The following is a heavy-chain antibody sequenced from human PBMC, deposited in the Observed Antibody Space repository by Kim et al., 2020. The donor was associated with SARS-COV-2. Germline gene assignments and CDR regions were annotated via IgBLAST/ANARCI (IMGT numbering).Heavy chain of an antibody. CDR2: IGHSGST. J-gene: IGHJ2*01. CDR3: ARRLAAAGFWYFDL. V-gene: IGHV4-34*01. D-gene: IGHD6-13*01. CDR1: GGSLSGYY. Sequence: SETLSPTCAVYGGSLSGYYWSWIRLPPGKGLEWVGEIGHSGSTNYNPSLVSRVTVSLDTSKNQVSLKLTSVTAADTAVYYCARRLAAAGFWYFDLWGRGALVAVSS.